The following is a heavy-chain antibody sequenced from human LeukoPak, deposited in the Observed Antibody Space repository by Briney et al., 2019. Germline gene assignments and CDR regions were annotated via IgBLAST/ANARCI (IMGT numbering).Heavy chain of an antibody. Sequence: GGSLRLSCAAPGFTFSSYGMHWVRQAPGKGLEWVAVIWYDGSNKYYADSVKGRFTISRDNSKNTLYLQMNSLRAEDTAVYYCARARRVGNDYYYYGMDVWGQGTTVTVSS. CDR2: IWYDGSNK. CDR3: ARARRVGNDYYYYGMDV. CDR1: GFTFSSYG. D-gene: IGHD3-10*01. J-gene: IGHJ6*02. V-gene: IGHV3-33*01.